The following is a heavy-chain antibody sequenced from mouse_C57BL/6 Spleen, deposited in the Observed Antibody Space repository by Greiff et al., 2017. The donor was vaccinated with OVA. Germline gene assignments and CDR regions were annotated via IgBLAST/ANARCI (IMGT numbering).Heavy chain of an antibody. D-gene: IGHD1-1*01. CDR3: ASGDYYGSSSYYFDY. J-gene: IGHJ2*01. Sequence: VQLQQPGTELVKPGASVKLSCKASGYTFTSYWMHWVKQRPGQGLEWIGNISPSNGGTNYNEKFKSKATLTVDKSSSTAYMQLSSLTSEDSAVYYCASGDYYGSSSYYFDYWGQGTTLTVSS. CDR2: ISPSNGGT. CDR1: GYTFTSYW. V-gene: IGHV1-53*01.